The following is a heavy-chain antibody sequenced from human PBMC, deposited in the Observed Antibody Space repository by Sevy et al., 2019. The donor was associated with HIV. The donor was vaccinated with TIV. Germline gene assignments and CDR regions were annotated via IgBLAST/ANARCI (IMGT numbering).Heavy chain of an antibody. Sequence: ALVKVSCKVSGYTLTGLSMHWVRQAPGKGLEWMATFDPEDGETIYAQKLQGRVTMTEDTSTDTAYMELNSLGSEDTAVYYCATTKDYYDSSGYPFDYWGQGTLVTVSS. CDR2: FDPEDGET. CDR1: GYTLTGLS. CDR3: ATTKDYYDSSGYPFDY. J-gene: IGHJ4*02. V-gene: IGHV1-24*01. D-gene: IGHD3-22*01.